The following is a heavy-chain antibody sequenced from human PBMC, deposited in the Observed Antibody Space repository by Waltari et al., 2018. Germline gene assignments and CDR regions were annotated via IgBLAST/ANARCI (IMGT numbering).Heavy chain of an antibody. CDR2: IYTSGST. CDR3: ARVGATSDGAFDI. Sequence: QVQLQESGPGLVKPSETLSLTCTVSGGSISSYYWRCIRQPAGKGLEWIGRIYTSGSTNYNPSRKSRVTMSVDTSKNQFSLKLSSVTAADTAVYYCARVGATSDGAFDIWGQGTMVTVSS. V-gene: IGHV4-4*07. D-gene: IGHD1-26*01. CDR1: GGSISSYY. J-gene: IGHJ3*02.